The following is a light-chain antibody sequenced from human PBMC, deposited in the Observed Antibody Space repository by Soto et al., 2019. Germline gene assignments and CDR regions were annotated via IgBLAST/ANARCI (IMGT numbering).Light chain of an antibody. J-gene: IGLJ1*01. V-gene: IGLV2-8*01. CDR1: SSDVGGYNY. CDR3: SSYAGSNNFV. CDR2: EVS. Sequence: QSALTQPPSASGSAGQSVTISCTGTSSDVGGYNYVSWYQQHPGKAPKLMIYEVSKRPSGVPDRFSGSKSGNTASLTVSGXQAEDEADYDCSSYAGSNNFVFGTGTKVNVL.